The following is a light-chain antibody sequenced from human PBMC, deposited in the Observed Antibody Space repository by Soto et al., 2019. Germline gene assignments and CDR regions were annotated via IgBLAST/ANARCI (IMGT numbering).Light chain of an antibody. Sequence: QSVLTQPRSVSGSPGQSVAISCTGTSSDVGGYNYVSWYQQYPGKAPKLMIYDVNKRPSGVPDRFSGSKSGNTASLTISGLQAEDEADYYCCSYAGGDTVDVFGTGTKLTVL. CDR1: SSDVGGYNY. CDR3: CSYAGGDTVDV. V-gene: IGLV2-11*01. J-gene: IGLJ1*01. CDR2: DVN.